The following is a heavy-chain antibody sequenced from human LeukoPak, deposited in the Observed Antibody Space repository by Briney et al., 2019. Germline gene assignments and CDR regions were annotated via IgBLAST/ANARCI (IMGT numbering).Heavy chain of an antibody. CDR1: GYAFTGYY. V-gene: IGHV1-2*02. Sequence: GASVKVSCKASGYAFTGYYIHWVRQAPGQGLEWMGWINPNSGDTAYAQKFQGRVTMTRDTSIRIVYMELSGLKSDDTAVYYCARVGSSGWYVIDPWGQGTLVTVSS. D-gene: IGHD6-19*01. J-gene: IGHJ5*02. CDR2: INPNSGDT. CDR3: ARVGSSGWYVIDP.